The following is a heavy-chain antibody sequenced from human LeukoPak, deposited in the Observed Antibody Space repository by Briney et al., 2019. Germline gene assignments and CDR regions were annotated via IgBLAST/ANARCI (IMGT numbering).Heavy chain of an antibody. CDR3: ARDSSGPLDAFDI. Sequence: SETLSLTCTVSGGSISSYYWSWVRQPPGKGLEWIGYIYYSGSTNYNPSLKSRVTISVDTSKNQFSLKLSSVTAADTAVYYCARDSSGPLDAFDIWGQGTMVTVSS. V-gene: IGHV4-59*01. J-gene: IGHJ3*02. D-gene: IGHD3-22*01. CDR2: IYYSGST. CDR1: GGSISSYY.